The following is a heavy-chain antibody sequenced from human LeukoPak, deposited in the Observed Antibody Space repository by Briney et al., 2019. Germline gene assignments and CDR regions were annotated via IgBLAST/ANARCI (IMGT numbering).Heavy chain of an antibody. CDR3: ARGREAARPPLGF. Sequence: SETLSFTCAVYGGSFSGYYGSWIRQPPGKGLEWIGEINQSGRMNYNPSLKSRVTISVDTFKNQFSLRLSSVTAADTAVYYCARGREAARPPLGFWGQGTLVTVSS. J-gene: IGHJ4*02. CDR2: INQSGRM. CDR1: GGSFSGYY. D-gene: IGHD6-6*01. V-gene: IGHV4-34*01.